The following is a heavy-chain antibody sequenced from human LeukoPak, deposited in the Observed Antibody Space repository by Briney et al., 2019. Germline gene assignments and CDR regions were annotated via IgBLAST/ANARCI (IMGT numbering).Heavy chain of an antibody. D-gene: IGHD6-13*01. CDR3: ARGLRNSSSWSPYYYYYYGMDV. CDR2: INHSGST. V-gene: IGHV4-34*01. J-gene: IGHJ6*02. Sequence: PSETLSLTCAVYGGSFSGYYWSWIRQPPGKGLEWIGEINHSGSTNYNPSLKSRVTISVGTSKNQFSLKLSSVTAADTAVYYCARGLRNSSSWSPYYYYYYGMDVWGQGTTVTVSS. CDR1: GGSFSGYY.